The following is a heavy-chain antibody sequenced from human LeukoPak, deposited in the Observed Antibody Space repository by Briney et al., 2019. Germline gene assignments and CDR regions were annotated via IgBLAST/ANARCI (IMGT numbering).Heavy chain of an antibody. CDR1: GGSISSGGYY. D-gene: IGHD3-22*01. CDR2: IYHSGST. J-gene: IGHJ2*01. Sequence: SETLSLTCTVSGGSISSGGYYWSWIRQPPGKGLEWIGYIYHSGSTYYNPSLKSRVTISVDRSKNQFSLKLSSVTAADTAVYYCARGVDDSSGYYGPPWYFDLWGRGTLVTVSS. CDR3: ARGVDDSSGYYGPPWYFDL. V-gene: IGHV4-30-2*01.